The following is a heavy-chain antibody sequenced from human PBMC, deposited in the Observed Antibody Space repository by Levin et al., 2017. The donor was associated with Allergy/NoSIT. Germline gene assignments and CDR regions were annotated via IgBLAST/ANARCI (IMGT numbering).Heavy chain of an antibody. CDR2: IYYSGST. CDR3: ASPRITMIRHAFDI. V-gene: IGHV4-39*01. D-gene: IGHD3-22*01. J-gene: IGHJ3*02. Sequence: SQTLSLTCTVSGGSISSSSYYWGWIRQPPGKGLEWIGSIYYSGSTYYNPSLKSRVTISVDTSKNQFSLKLSSVTAADTAVYYCASPRITMIRHAFDIWGQGTMVTVSS. CDR1: GGSISSSSYY.